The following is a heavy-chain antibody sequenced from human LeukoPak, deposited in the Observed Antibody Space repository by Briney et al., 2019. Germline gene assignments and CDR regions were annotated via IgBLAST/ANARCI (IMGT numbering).Heavy chain of an antibody. CDR1: GGTFSSYA. V-gene: IGHV1-69*13. J-gene: IGHJ6*03. CDR3: ARDVPIGNKRYYYYYVDV. CDR2: IIPIFGTA. D-gene: IGHD4-23*01. Sequence: ASVKVSCKASGGTFSSYAISWVRQAPGQGLEWMGGIIPIFGTANYAQKFQGRVTITADESTSTAYMELSSLRSEDTAVYYCARDVPIGNKRYYYYYVDVWGKGTTVTVSS.